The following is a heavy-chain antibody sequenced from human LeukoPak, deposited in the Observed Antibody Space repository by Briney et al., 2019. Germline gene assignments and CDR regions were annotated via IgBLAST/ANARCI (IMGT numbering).Heavy chain of an antibody. D-gene: IGHD6-19*01. Sequence: GGSLRLSCAASGFTFSSYWMSWVRQAPGKGLEWVAGIWEDGSNIYYADSVKGRFTISRDNSKNTLYLQMNSLRAEDTAVYYCARVGYNSGWYEYWGQGTLVTVSS. J-gene: IGHJ4*02. CDR2: IWEDGSNI. CDR3: ARVGYNSGWYEY. V-gene: IGHV3-33*08. CDR1: GFTFSSYW.